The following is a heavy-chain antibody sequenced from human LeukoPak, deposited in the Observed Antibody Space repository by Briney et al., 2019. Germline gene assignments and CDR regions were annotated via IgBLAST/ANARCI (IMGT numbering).Heavy chain of an antibody. Sequence: GGSLRLSCAASGFTFSSYAMSWVRQAPGKGLEWVSGIGGAGGSTYYADSVKGRFTISRDNSKNTLYLQTNSLRAEDTAIYYCAKHRETYGDSCLDDYWGQGTLVTVSS. J-gene: IGHJ4*02. CDR3: AKHRETYGDSCLDDY. V-gene: IGHV3-23*01. CDR2: IGGAGGST. CDR1: GFTFSSYA. D-gene: IGHD4-17*01.